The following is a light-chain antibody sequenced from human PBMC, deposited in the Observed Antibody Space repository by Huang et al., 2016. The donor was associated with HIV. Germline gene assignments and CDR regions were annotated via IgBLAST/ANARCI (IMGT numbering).Light chain of an antibody. CDR3: QHYKSFPWT. CDR1: QSIGTW. CDR2: EAS. J-gene: IGKJ1*01. V-gene: IGKV1-5*03. Sequence: DIQMTQSSATLSASVGDRVIITCRASQSIGTWLAWYQQKPGKAPNLLIYEASTVESGVPSRFSGGGSGTECTLTINSLQPDDFATYYCQHYKSFPWTFGQGTKVEV.